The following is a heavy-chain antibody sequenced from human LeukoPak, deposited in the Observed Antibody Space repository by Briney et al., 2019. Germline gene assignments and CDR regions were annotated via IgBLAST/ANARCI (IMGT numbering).Heavy chain of an antibody. J-gene: IGHJ3*02. Sequence: GGSLRLSCAASGFTFSRYGMHWVRQAPGKGLEWVALYDGSDKYYADSVKGRFTISRDNSKNTLYLQMNSLRAEDTAVFYCAICITAGNAFDIWGQGTMVTVSS. CDR3: AICITAGNAFDI. V-gene: IGHV3-30*02. CDR1: GFTFSRYG. D-gene: IGHD6-6*01. CDR2: YDGSDK.